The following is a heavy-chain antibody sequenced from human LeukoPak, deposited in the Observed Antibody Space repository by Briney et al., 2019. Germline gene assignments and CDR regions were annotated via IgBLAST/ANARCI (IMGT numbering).Heavy chain of an antibody. D-gene: IGHD5-12*01. CDR3: ARGGDSGYDSFDY. J-gene: IGHJ4*02. CDR1: GYTFTSYD. V-gene: IGHV1-2*02. CDR2: INPNSGGT. Sequence: ASVKVSCKASGYTFTSYDINWARQAPGQGLEWMGWINPNSGGTNYAQKFQGRVTMTRDTSISTAYMELSRLRSDDTAVYYCARGGDSGYDSFDYWGQGTLVTVSS.